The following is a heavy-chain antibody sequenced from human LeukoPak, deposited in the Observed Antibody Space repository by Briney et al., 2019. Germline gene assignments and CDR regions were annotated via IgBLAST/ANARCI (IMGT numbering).Heavy chain of an antibody. D-gene: IGHD6-13*01. V-gene: IGHV1-46*01. Sequence: ASVKVSCKASGYTFTSYYMHWVRQAPGQGLEWMGIINPSGGSTSYAQKFQGRVTMTRDTSTSTVYMELSSLRSEDTAVYYCARDSAAAVHYYYMDVWGKGTTVTISS. CDR2: INPSGGST. CDR3: ARDSAAAVHYYYMDV. J-gene: IGHJ6*03. CDR1: GYTFTSYY.